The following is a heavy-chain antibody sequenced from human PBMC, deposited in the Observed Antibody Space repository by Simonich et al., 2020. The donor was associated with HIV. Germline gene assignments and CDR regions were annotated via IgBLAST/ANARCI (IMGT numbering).Heavy chain of an antibody. Sequence: EVQLVESGGGLVQPGGSLRLSCAASGFTFSSYEMNWVSQAPGKGMGWVSYVRTSGNVIFSEDSVKGRFTISRDNAKNSLYLQMNSLRAEDTAVYYCTRDRYYSFWSGYHYNGMDVWGQGTTVTVSS. CDR3: TRDRYYSFWSGYHYNGMDV. V-gene: IGHV3-48*03. CDR1: GFTFSSYE. CDR2: VRTSGNVI. J-gene: IGHJ6*02. D-gene: IGHD3-3*01.